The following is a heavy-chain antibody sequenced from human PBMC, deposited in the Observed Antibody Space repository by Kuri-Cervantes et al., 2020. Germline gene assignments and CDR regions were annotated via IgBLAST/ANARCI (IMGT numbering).Heavy chain of an antibody. Sequence: ASVKVSCKASGYTFTSYATHWVRQAPGQRLEWMGWISAYNGNTNYAQKLQGRVTMTTDTSTSTAYMELRSLRSDDTAVYYCARDPPRIVVVVAARSGFWGQGTLVTVSS. V-gene: IGHV1-18*01. J-gene: IGHJ4*02. CDR1: GYTFTSYA. D-gene: IGHD2-15*01. CDR2: ISAYNGNT. CDR3: ARDPPRIVVVVAARSGF.